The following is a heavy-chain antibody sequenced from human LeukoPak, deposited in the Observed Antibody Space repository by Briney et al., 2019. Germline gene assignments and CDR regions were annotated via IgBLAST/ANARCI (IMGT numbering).Heavy chain of an antibody. Sequence: PRGSLRLSCAASGFTSDDYAMHWVRQAPGKGLEWVSGISWNSGNIGYADSVKGRFTISRDNANNFLYLQMNSLRPEDTALYYCAKVTGRIFGVGGFDPWGQGTLVTVSS. CDR2: ISWNSGNI. J-gene: IGHJ5*02. CDR3: AKVTGRIFGVGGFDP. D-gene: IGHD3-3*01. CDR1: GFTSDDYA. V-gene: IGHV3-9*02.